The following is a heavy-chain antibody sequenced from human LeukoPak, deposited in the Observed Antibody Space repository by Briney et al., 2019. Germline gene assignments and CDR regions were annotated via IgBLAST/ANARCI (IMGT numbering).Heavy chain of an antibody. CDR1: GYTFTSYY. J-gene: IGHJ5*02. D-gene: IGHD5-12*01. Sequence: ASVKVSCKASGYTFTSYYMHWVRQAPGQGLEWMGIINPSGGSTSYAQKFQGRVTMTRDTSTSTVYMELSSLRSEDTAVYYCARQAPRSMWLRLGAWFDPWGQGTLVTVSS. CDR3: ARQAPRSMWLRLGAWFDP. V-gene: IGHV1-46*01. CDR2: INPSGGST.